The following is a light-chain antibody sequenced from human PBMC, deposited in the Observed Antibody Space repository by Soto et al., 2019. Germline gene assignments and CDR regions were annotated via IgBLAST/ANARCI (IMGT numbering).Light chain of an antibody. CDR3: HQGNSFPVT. CDR2: AAS. J-gene: IGKJ5*01. CDR1: QDISRW. Sequence: DVQMTQSPSSVSASVGDRVTITCRASQDISRWLAWYQQKPGQAPKFLIYAASNLQSGDPSRFSGSGSGTDFALTISSLQPEDFANSDCHQGNSFPVTFGQGTRLEMK. V-gene: IGKV1D-12*01.